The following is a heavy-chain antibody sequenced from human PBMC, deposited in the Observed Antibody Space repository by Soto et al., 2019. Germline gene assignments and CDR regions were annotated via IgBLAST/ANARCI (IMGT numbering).Heavy chain of an antibody. D-gene: IGHD4-4*01. Sequence: SETLSLTCTVSGGSISSSSYYWGWIRQPPGKGLEWIGSIYYSGSTYYNPSLKSRVAISVDTSKNQFSLKLSFVTAADTAVYYCARQDGYNNGVIDYWGQGTLVTVSS. J-gene: IGHJ4*02. CDR1: GGSISSSSYY. CDR3: ARQDGYNNGVIDY. V-gene: IGHV4-39*01. CDR2: IYYSGST.